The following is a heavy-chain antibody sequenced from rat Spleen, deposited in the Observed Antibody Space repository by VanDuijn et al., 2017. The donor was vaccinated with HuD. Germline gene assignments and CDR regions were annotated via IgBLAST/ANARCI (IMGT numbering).Heavy chain of an antibody. CDR1: GFTFSDFY. CDR2: ISCGGGTT. V-gene: IGHV5-20*01. CDR3: TKGGDPFDY. J-gene: IGHJ2*01. Sequence: EVQLVESGGGLVQPGRSLKLSCAASGFTFSDFYMAWVRQAPTKGLEWVASISCGGGTTYYRDSVKGRFTISRDNAKSSLYLQMDSLRSEDTATYYCTKGGDPFDYWGQGVMVTVSS.